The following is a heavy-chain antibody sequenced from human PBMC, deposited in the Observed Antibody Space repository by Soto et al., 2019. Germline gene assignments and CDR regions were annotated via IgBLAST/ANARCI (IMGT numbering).Heavy chain of an antibody. J-gene: IGHJ6*02. V-gene: IGHV5-10-1*01. CDR3: ARHDAYFYASGTYGLDV. Sequence: PGESLKISCKGSGYTFTSYWITWVRQMPGKGLEWMGRIDPSDSYTNYSPSFQGHVTISADKSISTAYLHLKASDTAMYFCARHDAYFYASGTYGLDVRGQGTTVTVSS. CDR2: IDPSDSYT. CDR1: GYTFTSYW. D-gene: IGHD3-10*01.